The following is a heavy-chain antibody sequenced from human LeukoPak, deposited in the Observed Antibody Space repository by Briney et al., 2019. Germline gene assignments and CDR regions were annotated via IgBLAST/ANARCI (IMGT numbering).Heavy chain of an antibody. V-gene: IGHV1-2*02. Sequence: ASVKVSCKASGYSFTGYYLHWVRQAPGDGLEWMGWINPNNGGTIFAQKLQGRVTMTRNTSISTAYMDLRKLTSDDTAVYYCARHYYGSGNSYYYYYMDVWGKGTTVTVSS. CDR2: INPNNGGT. CDR3: ARHYYGSGNSYYYYYMDV. J-gene: IGHJ6*03. D-gene: IGHD3-10*01. CDR1: GYSFTGYY.